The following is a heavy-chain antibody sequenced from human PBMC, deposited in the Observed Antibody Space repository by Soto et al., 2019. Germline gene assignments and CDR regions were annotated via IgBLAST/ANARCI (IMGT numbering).Heavy chain of an antibody. J-gene: IGHJ1*01. CDR2: IYWYDGK. V-gene: IGHV2-5*01. D-gene: IGHD4-17*01. CDR1: GFSLSTSGVS. Sequence: QITLKESGPTLVKPTQTLTLTCTFSGFSLSTSGVSVGWIRQPPGKALEWLALIYWYDGKRYSPSLKSRLSIPKDTSKNQVVLTMTNLDPVDTATYYCAHITSPTVTTSAEYFHDWGQGTLVPVSS. CDR3: AHITSPTVTTSAEYFHD.